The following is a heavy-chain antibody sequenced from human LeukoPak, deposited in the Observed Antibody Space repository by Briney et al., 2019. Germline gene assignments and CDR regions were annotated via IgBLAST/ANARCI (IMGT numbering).Heavy chain of an antibody. CDR1: GFPFSSYA. CDR3: AKGYSSGWYAFDS. J-gene: IGHJ4*02. CDR2: IHGGT. D-gene: IGHD6-19*01. V-gene: IGHV3-23*01. Sequence: GGSLRLSCAASGFPFSSYAMGWVRQAPGKGLEWVSTIHGGTYSADSVRGRFTIASDNSKNTLYLQMTSLRADDTALYYCAKGYSSGWYAFDSWGQGTLVTVSS.